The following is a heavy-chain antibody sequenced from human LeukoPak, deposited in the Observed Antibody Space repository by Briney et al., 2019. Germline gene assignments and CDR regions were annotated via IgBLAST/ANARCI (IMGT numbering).Heavy chain of an antibody. V-gene: IGHV4-59*08. CDR2: IYYSGST. Sequence: SETLSLTCTVSGGSISSYYWSWIRQPPGKGLEWIGYIYYSGSTNYNPSLKSRVSISVDTSKNQFSLKLSSVTAADTAVYYCARGSGSYPSFDYWGQGTLVTVSS. CDR3: ARGSGSYPSFDY. D-gene: IGHD3-10*01. J-gene: IGHJ4*02. CDR1: GGSISSYY.